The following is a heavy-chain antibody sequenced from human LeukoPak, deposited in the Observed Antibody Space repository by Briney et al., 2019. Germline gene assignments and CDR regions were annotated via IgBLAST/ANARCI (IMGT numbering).Heavy chain of an antibody. CDR2: ISGSSGST. CDR1: GFTFSSYA. Sequence: GGSLRLSSAASGFTFSSYAMSCVRQAPGKGLEWVSAISGSSGSTYYADSVKGRFTISRDNSKNTLYLQINSLRAEATAVYYCAKDAGYSSGWYGNWFDPWGQGTLVTVSS. V-gene: IGHV3-23*01. D-gene: IGHD6-19*01. J-gene: IGHJ5*02. CDR3: AKDAGYSSGWYGNWFDP.